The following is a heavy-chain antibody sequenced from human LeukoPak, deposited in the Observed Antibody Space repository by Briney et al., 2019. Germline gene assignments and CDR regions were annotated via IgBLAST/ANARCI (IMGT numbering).Heavy chain of an antibody. CDR1: GFTFSTPA. D-gene: IGHD3-3*01. J-gene: IGHJ4*02. Sequence: HPGASLRLSCAASGFTFSTPAMGWVRQAPGKGLEWVSGISVSGYSTYYAESVKGRFTISRDNSKNTLYLQMNSLRAEDTAVYYCAKIFGVVMLTEFDYWGQGTVVTVSS. CDR2: ISVSGYST. V-gene: IGHV3-23*01. CDR3: AKIFGVVMLTEFDY.